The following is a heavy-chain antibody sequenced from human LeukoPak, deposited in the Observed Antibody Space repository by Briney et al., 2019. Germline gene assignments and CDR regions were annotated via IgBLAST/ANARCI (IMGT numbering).Heavy chain of an antibody. CDR1: GFTFSSYA. CDR3: AKKVVVGATSPYSDFQD. V-gene: IGHV3-23*01. CDR2: ISGSGVTT. J-gene: IGHJ1*01. Sequence: GGSLRLSCVASGFTFSSYAMSWVRQAPGKGLEWVSAISGSGVTTHYAGSVRGRFSISRDNSKNTLYLQMNSLRAEDTALYYCAKKVVVGATSPYSDFQDWGQGTLVTVSS. D-gene: IGHD1-26*01.